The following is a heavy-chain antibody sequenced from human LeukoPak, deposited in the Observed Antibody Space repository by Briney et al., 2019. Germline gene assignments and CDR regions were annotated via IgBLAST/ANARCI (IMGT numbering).Heavy chain of an antibody. D-gene: IGHD1-1*01. Sequence: PGGSLRLSCAASGFTFSSYSMNWVRQAPGKGLEWVSSISGSSSYIYYADSVKGRFTISRDNAKNSPYLQMNSLRAEDTAVYYCAVGRREYYFDYWGQGTLVTVSS. CDR2: ISGSSSYI. CDR1: GFTFSSYS. CDR3: AVGRREYYFDY. J-gene: IGHJ4*02. V-gene: IGHV3-21*01.